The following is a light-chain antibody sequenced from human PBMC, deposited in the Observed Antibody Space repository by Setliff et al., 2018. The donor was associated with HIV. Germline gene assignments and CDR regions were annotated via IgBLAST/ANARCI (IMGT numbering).Light chain of an antibody. CDR2: DVN. CDR3: CSYAGSDSYI. Sequence: QSALTQPASVSGSPGQSITFSCTGSRSDVGAYNFVSWYQQHPGKAPKLIIYDVNKRPSGVPDRFSGSKSGDTASLSISGLQSEDEADYYCCSYAGSDSYIFGSGTKVTVL. J-gene: IGLJ1*01. V-gene: IGLV2-11*01. CDR1: RSDVGAYNF.